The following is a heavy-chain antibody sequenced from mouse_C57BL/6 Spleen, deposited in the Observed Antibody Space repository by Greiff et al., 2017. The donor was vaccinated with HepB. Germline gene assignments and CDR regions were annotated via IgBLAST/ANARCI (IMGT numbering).Heavy chain of an antibody. J-gene: IGHJ3*01. CDR3: ARSPYDGYYVSWFAY. D-gene: IGHD2-3*01. Sequence: VQLQQSGPELVKPGASVKISCKASGYSFTGYYMNWVKQSPEKSLEWIGEINPSTGGTTYNQKFKAKATLTVDKSSSTAYMQLKSLTSEDSAVYYCARSPYDGYYVSWFAYWGQGTLVTVSA. CDR2: INPSTGGT. CDR1: GYSFTGYY. V-gene: IGHV1-42*01.